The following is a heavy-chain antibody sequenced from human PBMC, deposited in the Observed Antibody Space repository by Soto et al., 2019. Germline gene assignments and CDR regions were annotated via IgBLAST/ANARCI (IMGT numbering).Heavy chain of an antibody. V-gene: IGHV1-69*11. Sequence: QVQLLQSGAEVKKPGSSVRVSCEASGGTFRTYAISWVRQAPGQGLEWMGEIIPILGTVNSAQKFQGRVTITADETTTTVYMDLRSLRSEDSAVYYCAKGAVAGTPTSYYYYGMDVWGQGTKVTVSS. CDR1: GGTFRTYA. CDR3: AKGAVAGTPTSYYYYGMDV. J-gene: IGHJ6*02. CDR2: IIPILGTV. D-gene: IGHD6-19*01.